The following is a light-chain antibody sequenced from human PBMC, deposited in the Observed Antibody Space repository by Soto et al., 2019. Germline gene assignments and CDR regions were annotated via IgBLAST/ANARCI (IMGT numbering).Light chain of an antibody. CDR2: DVT. V-gene: IGLV2-14*01. Sequence: QSALTQPASVSGTPVQSITIACTGTSSDVGGYNFVSWYQQHPGKAPKLMIYDVTIRPSGVSSRFSGSKSGNTASLTISGLQAEDEADYYCSSYTSSSTLVFGTGTKLTVL. J-gene: IGLJ1*01. CDR3: SSYTSSSTLV. CDR1: SSDVGGYNF.